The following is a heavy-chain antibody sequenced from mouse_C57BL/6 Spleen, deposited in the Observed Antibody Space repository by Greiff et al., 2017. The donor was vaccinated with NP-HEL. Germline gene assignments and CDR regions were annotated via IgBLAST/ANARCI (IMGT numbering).Heavy chain of an antibody. V-gene: IGHV4-1*01. CDR3: ARRYYYGSSYWYFDV. CDR2: INPDSSTI. CDR1: GIDFSRYW. Sequence: EVQLQESGGGLVQPGGSLKLSCAASGIDFSRYWMSWVRRAPGKGLEWIGEINPDSSTINYAPSLKDKFIISRDNAKNTLYLQMSKVRSEDTALYYCARRYYYGSSYWYFDVWGTGTTVTVSS. D-gene: IGHD1-1*01. J-gene: IGHJ1*03.